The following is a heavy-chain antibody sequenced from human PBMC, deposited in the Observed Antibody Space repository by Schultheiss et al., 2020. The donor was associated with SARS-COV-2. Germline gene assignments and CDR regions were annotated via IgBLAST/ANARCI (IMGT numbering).Heavy chain of an antibody. D-gene: IGHD4-23*01. CDR3: ARGLRWSRVADY. CDR2: INHSGST. J-gene: IGHJ4*02. V-gene: IGHV4-39*07. Sequence: SQTLSLTCTVSGGSISSGGYYWSWIRQPPGKGLEWIGEINHSGSTNYNPSLKSRVTISVDTSKNQFSLKLSSVTAADTAVYYCARGLRWSRVADYWGQGTLVTVSS. CDR1: GGSISSGGYY.